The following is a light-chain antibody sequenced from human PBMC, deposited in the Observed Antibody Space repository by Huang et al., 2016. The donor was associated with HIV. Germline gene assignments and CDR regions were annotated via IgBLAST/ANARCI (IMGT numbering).Light chain of an antibody. Sequence: AIQLTQSPSFLSASVGDRVTITCRASQDITDALAWYQQKPGKPPKVLIYDASSLESWVPSRFSGSGAGADFTLTISSLQPEDFATYYCQQFKNYPLTFGGGTKVEVK. CDR3: QQFKNYPLT. J-gene: IGKJ4*01. V-gene: IGKV1D-13*01. CDR1: QDITDA. CDR2: DAS.